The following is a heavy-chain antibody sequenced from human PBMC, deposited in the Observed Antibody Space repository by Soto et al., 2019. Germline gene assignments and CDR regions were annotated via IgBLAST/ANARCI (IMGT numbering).Heavy chain of an antibody. CDR2: ISYSGST. J-gene: IGHJ5*02. CDR3: ARSVSMVQGSKSFDP. CDR1: GGSISSYS. Sequence: ETLSLTCTVSGGSISSYSWSWIRQPPGKGLEWIGCISYSGSTNYNPSLKSRVTIPVDTSKNQFSLKLSSVTAADTAVYYCARSVSMVQGSKSFDPWGQGTPGTVSS. V-gene: IGHV4-59*12. D-gene: IGHD3-10*01.